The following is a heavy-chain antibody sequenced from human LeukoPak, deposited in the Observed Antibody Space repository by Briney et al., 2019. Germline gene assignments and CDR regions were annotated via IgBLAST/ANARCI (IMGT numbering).Heavy chain of an antibody. CDR1: GGPFSGYY. D-gene: IGHD3-3*01. CDR3: ARGPTTYYNFWSGPVFDY. Sequence: PSETLSLTCAVYGGPFSGYYWSWIRQPPGKGLEWIGEINHSGTTNYNPSLKSRVTISVDTSKNQFSLNLSPVTAADTAVYYCARGPTTYYNFWSGPVFDYWGQGTLVTVSS. CDR2: INHSGTT. J-gene: IGHJ4*02. V-gene: IGHV4-34*01.